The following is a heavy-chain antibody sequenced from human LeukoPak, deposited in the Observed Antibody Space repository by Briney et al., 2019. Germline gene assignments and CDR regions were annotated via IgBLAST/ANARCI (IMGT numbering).Heavy chain of an antibody. CDR1: GFTFSSYA. J-gene: IGHJ4*02. Sequence: GGSLRLSCSASGFTFSSYAMHWVRQAPGKGLEWVAVIWYDGSNKYYADSVKGRFTISRDHSKNTLYLQMKSLRAEDTAVYYCARELEIAVAGTLGYWGQGTLVTVSS. CDR3: ARELEIAVAGTLGY. V-gene: IGHV3-33*08. D-gene: IGHD6-19*01. CDR2: IWYDGSNK.